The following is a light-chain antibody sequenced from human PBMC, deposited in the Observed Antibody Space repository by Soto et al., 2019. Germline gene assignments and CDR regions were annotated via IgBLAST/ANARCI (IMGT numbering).Light chain of an antibody. J-gene: IGKJ5*01. CDR2: AAS. CDR3: QQSYITPPIT. Sequence: DVQMTQSPSSLSALVGDRVTITCRARQSVSRYLNWYQHKPGKAPKLQINAASNLRSGVPSRFSGSGSGTDFTLTIDGLQPEDFAVYYCQQSYITPPITFGQGRRLELK. V-gene: IGKV1-39*01. CDR1: QSVSRY.